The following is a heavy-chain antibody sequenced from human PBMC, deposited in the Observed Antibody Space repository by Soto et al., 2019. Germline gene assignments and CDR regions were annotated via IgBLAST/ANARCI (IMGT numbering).Heavy chain of an antibody. CDR3: GRGRSNFLVVVGPTQSYFQDC. CDR1: GGSFSGYY. D-gene: IGHD2-15*01. CDR2: SNHSGRT. Sequence: PSETLSLTCVVYGGSFSGYYWSWIRQPPGKGLDWIGESNHSGRTTYNPSLKSRVTISVDTSKNQFSLKLGFVTAGATPVYYLGRGRSNFLVVVGPTQSYFQDCWGQGTQVTVSS. V-gene: IGHV4-34*01. J-gene: IGHJ4*03.